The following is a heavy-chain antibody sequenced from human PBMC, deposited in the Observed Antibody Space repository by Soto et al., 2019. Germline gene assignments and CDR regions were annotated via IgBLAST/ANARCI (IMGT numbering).Heavy chain of an antibody. D-gene: IGHD6-13*01. Sequence: GASVKVSCKASGATFSSYTISWLRRAPGQGLEWMGRIIPILGIANYAQKFQGRVTITADKSTSTAYMELSSLRSEDTAVYYCAREGIRPGWFDPWGQGTLVTVSS. V-gene: IGHV1-69*04. CDR3: AREGIRPGWFDP. CDR1: GATFSSYT. CDR2: IIPILGIA. J-gene: IGHJ5*02.